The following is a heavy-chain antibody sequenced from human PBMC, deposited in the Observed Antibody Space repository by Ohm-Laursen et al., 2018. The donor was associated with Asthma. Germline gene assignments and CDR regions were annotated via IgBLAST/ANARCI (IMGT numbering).Heavy chain of an antibody. CDR1: GYTFTSYD. CDR2: INSVFGIT. Sequence: SVTASCKASGYTFTSYDINWARQAPGQGLEWVGGINSVFGITSYPQKFQGRVTVTAAESTSTVYMELSRLTSEDTAVYFCARKRGACISSTCYSLDFWGQGTRVTVST. J-gene: IGHJ4*02. D-gene: IGHD2-15*01. V-gene: IGHV1-69*13. CDR3: ARKRGACISSTCYSLDF.